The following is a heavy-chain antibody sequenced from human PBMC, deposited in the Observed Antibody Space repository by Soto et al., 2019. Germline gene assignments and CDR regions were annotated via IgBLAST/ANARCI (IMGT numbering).Heavy chain of an antibody. Sequence: PSETLSLTCTVSGGSISSYYWSWIRQPPGKGLEWIGYIYYSGSTNYNPSLKSRVTISVDTSKNQFSLKLSSVTAADTAVYYCAREYYDILTGTFDPWGQGTLVTVPS. V-gene: IGHV4-59*12. CDR3: AREYYDILTGTFDP. J-gene: IGHJ5*02. CDR2: IYYSGST. D-gene: IGHD3-9*01. CDR1: GGSISSYY.